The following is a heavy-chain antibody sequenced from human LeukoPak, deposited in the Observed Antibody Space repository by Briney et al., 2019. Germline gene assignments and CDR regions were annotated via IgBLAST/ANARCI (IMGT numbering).Heavy chain of an antibody. CDR2: IIPIFGTA. Sequence: SVKVSCKASGGTFSSYAISWVRQAPGQGLEWMGGIIPIFGTANYAQKFQGRVTITADESTSTAYMELSSLRSEDTAVYYCARVGSSSYDAFDIWGQGTMVTVSS. D-gene: IGHD6-13*01. V-gene: IGHV1-69*13. CDR3: ARVGSSSYDAFDI. CDR1: GGTFSSYA. J-gene: IGHJ3*02.